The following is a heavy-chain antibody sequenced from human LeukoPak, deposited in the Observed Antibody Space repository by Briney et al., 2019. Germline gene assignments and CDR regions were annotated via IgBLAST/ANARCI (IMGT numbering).Heavy chain of an antibody. CDR3: ARDAYYYGSGSYSPKFDY. CDR2: ISSSGSTI. Sequence: GGSLRLSCAASGFTFSSYEMNWVRQAPGKGLEWVSYISSSGSTIYYADSVKGRFTISRDNAKNSLYLQMSSLRAEDTAVYYCARDAYYYGSGSYSPKFDYWGQGTLVTVSS. V-gene: IGHV3-48*03. J-gene: IGHJ4*02. D-gene: IGHD3-10*01. CDR1: GFTFSSYE.